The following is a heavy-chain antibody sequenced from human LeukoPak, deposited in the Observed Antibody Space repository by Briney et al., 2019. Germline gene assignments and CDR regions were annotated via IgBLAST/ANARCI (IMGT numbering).Heavy chain of an antibody. V-gene: IGHV3-21*01. Sequence: GGSLRLSCAASGFTFSSYSMNWVRQAPGKGLEWVSSISSSSSYIYYADSVKGRFTISRDNAKNSLYLQMNSLGAEDTAVYYCAREDDSGSYYELVYWGQGTLVTVSS. J-gene: IGHJ4*02. CDR2: ISSSSSYI. D-gene: IGHD1-26*01. CDR1: GFTFSSYS. CDR3: AREDDSGSYYELVY.